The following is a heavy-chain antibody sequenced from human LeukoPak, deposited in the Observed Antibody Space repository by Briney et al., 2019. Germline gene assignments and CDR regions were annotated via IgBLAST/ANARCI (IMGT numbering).Heavy chain of an antibody. CDR2: IYYSGST. V-gene: IGHV4-59*01. Sequence: PSETLSLTCTVSGGSISSYYWSWIRQPPGKGLEWIGYIYYSGSTNYNPSLKSRVTISVDTFKNQFSLKLSSVTAADTAVYYCARREGSFDYWGQGTLVTVSS. CDR1: GGSISSYY. D-gene: IGHD3-10*01. J-gene: IGHJ4*02. CDR3: ARREGSFDY.